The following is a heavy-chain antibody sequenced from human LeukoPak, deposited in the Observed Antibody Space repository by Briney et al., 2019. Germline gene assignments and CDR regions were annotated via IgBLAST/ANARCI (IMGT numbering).Heavy chain of an antibody. J-gene: IGHJ4*02. CDR1: GFTFSIYS. D-gene: IGHD4-23*01. CDR2: ISGSSSST. CDR3: ARNPGGIGDY. V-gene: IGHV3-48*02. Sequence: GGSLRLSCAASGFTFSIYSMNWVRQAPGKGLEWLSFISGSSSSTFYADSVKGRFTVSRDNAKNTLYLQMNSLRDQDTAVYYCARNPGGIGDYWGQGTLVTVSS.